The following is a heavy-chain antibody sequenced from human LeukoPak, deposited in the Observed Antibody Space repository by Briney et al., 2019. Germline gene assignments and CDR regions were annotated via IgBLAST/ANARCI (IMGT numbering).Heavy chain of an antibody. CDR2: INSDGSSA. CDR1: GFTFSRYL. J-gene: IGHJ4*02. CDR3: TRGRGTIYIFDY. Sequence: GGSLRLSCVASGFTFSRYLMHWVRQAPGKGLVWVSHINSDGSSATYADSVKGRFTISRDNAKNTLYLQMNSLRAEDTAVYYCTRGRGTIYIFDYWGQGTLVTVSS. D-gene: IGHD2/OR15-2a*01. V-gene: IGHV3-74*01.